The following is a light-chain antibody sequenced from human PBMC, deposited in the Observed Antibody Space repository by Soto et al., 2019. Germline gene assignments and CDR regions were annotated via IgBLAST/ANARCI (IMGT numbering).Light chain of an antibody. V-gene: IGKV3D-20*01. CDR3: QQYGNSPIT. Sequence: IGMTPSRTTVYVSLGARASHYFGASPSVSSSRLDWYQQNPGQAPRVXMYDASRRAFGIPDRFSGSGSGTEFTLTISRLEPEDFAVYYCQQYGNSPITFGQGTKVDIK. J-gene: IGKJ1*01. CDR1: PSVSSSR. CDR2: DAS.